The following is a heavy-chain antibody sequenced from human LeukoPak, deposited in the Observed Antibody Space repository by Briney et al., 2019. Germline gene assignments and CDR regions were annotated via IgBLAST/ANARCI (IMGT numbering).Heavy chain of an antibody. D-gene: IGHD4-23*01. Sequence: GGSLRLSCAASKFTFSSYAMTWVRQAPGKGLEWVSTISGSGGFTYYADSVQGRFTISRDNSKNTLYLQMNSLRAEDTAVYYCVRGDDYGGYRYFDLWGRGTLVTVSS. CDR2: ISGSGGFT. V-gene: IGHV3-23*01. CDR1: KFTFSSYA. CDR3: VRGDDYGGYRYFDL. J-gene: IGHJ2*01.